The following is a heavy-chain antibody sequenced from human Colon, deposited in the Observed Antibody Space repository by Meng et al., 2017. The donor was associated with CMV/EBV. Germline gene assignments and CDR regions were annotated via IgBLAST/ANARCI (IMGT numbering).Heavy chain of an antibody. D-gene: IGHD6-19*01. CDR1: GFTFSSYG. V-gene: IGHV3-30*02. J-gene: IGHJ4*02. CDR3: AKVDESRCWEYFDY. Sequence: GESLKISCAASGFTFSSYGMHWVRQAPGKGLDWVAFMRSDGSDKFYAESVKGRFTISRDISKNTLYLQMNSLRAADTALYYCAKVDESRCWEYFDYWGQGTLVTVSS. CDR2: MRSDGSDK.